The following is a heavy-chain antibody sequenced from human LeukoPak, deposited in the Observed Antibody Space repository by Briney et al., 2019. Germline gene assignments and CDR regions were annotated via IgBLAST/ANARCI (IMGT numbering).Heavy chain of an antibody. CDR2: IYYSGST. D-gene: IGHD3-3*01. CDR1: GGAISRSSYY. Sequence: SETLSLTCTVSGGAISRSSYYWGWIRQPPGKGLEWIGSIYYSGSTYYNPSLKSRVTISVDTSKNQFSLKLSSVTAADTAVYYCARVRHEGYDFWSGYREYYYYYMDVWGKGTTVTVSS. CDR3: ARVRHEGYDFWSGYREYYYYYMDV. V-gene: IGHV4-39*01. J-gene: IGHJ6*03.